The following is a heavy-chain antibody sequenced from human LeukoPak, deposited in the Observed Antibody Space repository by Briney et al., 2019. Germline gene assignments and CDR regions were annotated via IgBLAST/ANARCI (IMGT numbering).Heavy chain of an antibody. CDR2: ISGNGGST. Sequence: PGGSLRLSCAASGFTFSNYAMNWVRQAPGKGLEWVSGISGNGGSTYYADSVKGRFTISRDNSANTLYLQMNSLRVEDTAVYYCARGIVGVIPIDYWGQGTLVTVSS. J-gene: IGHJ4*02. V-gene: IGHV3-23*01. CDR1: GFTFSNYA. CDR3: ARGIVGVIPIDY. D-gene: IGHD1-26*01.